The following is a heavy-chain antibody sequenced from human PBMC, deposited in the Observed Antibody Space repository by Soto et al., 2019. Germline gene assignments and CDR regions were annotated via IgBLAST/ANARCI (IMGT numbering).Heavy chain of an antibody. Sequence: QVQLQESGPGLVKPSGTLSLTCAVSSGSISSSNWWSWVRQPPGKGLEWIGEIYHSGSPTYNPSLKSRVTKSVDKSKNPFALKLSSVTAADTAVYYCARAVITVGEDIVFDYWGQGTLVTVSS. CDR1: SGSISSSNW. D-gene: IGHD3-16*02. CDR2: IYHSGSP. V-gene: IGHV4-4*02. CDR3: ARAVITVGEDIVFDY. J-gene: IGHJ4*02.